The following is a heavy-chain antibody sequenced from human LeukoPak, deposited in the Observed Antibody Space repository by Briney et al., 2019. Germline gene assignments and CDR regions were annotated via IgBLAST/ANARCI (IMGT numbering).Heavy chain of an antibody. J-gene: IGHJ4*02. D-gene: IGHD4-17*01. CDR1: GFTFSSYG. CDR2: ISGSGLNT. V-gene: IGHV3-23*01. Sequence: PGGSRRLSCAASGFTFSSYGMNWVRQAPGKGLGWVSSISGSGLNTYYADSVKGRFTISRDKSKNTLYLQMNSLRAEDTAVYYCAKGVTPVISLQFFDYWGQGTLITVSS. CDR3: AKGVTPVISLQFFDY.